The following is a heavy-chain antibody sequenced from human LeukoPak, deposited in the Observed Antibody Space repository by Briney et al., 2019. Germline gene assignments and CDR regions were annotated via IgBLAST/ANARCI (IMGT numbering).Heavy chain of an antibody. CDR3: ARTSHYVDIAATIPYGIYYFDY. J-gene: IGHJ4*02. Sequence: ASVKVSCKASGYTFTGYYMHWVRQAPGQGLEWMGWINPNSGGTNYAQKLQGRITMTRDMSASTAYMELRSLRSDDTAVYYCARTSHYVDIAATIPYGIYYFDYWGQGTLVTVSS. V-gene: IGHV1-2*02. CDR2: INPNSGGT. CDR1: GYTFTGYY. D-gene: IGHD5-12*01.